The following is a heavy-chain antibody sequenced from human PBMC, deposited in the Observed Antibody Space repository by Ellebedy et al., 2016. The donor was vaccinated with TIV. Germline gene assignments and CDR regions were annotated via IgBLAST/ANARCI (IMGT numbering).Heavy chain of an antibody. Sequence: AASVKVSCKASGYTFTTFAIHWVRQAPGQSLEWMGWINVADANTKYSQKFQGRVTFTRDTSANTAYMHLSSLTSEDSAVYYCARDALGYCSGGSCFNSWFDPWGQGTLVTVSS. D-gene: IGHD2-15*01. V-gene: IGHV1-3*01. CDR2: INVADANT. CDR3: ARDALGYCSGGSCFNSWFDP. J-gene: IGHJ5*02. CDR1: GYTFTTFA.